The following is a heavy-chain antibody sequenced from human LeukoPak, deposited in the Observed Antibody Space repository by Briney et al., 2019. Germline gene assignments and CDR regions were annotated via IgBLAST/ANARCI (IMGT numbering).Heavy chain of an antibody. CDR1: GGSFSGYY. Sequence: SETLSLTCAVYGGSFSGYYWSWLRQPPGKGLEWIGEINHSGSTNYNPSLKSRVTISVDTSKNQFSLKLSSVTAADTAVYYCARGHYDFWSGVGNWFDPWGQGTLVTVSS. CDR2: INHSGST. D-gene: IGHD3-3*01. V-gene: IGHV4-34*01. CDR3: ARGHYDFWSGVGNWFDP. J-gene: IGHJ5*02.